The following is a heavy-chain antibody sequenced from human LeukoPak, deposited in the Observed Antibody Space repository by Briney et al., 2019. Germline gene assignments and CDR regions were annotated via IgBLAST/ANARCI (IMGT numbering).Heavy chain of an antibody. CDR3: ARDPKFTMVRGAHPFNWFDP. V-gene: IGHV3-74*01. J-gene: IGHJ5*02. CDR1: GFTFSSYW. D-gene: IGHD3-10*01. Sequence: GGSLRLSCTASGFTFSSYWMHWVRQAPGKGLVWVSRINSDGSSTSYADSVKGRFTISRDNAKNTLYLQMNSLRAEDTAVYYCARDPKFTMVRGAHPFNWFDPWGQGTLVTVSS. CDR2: INSDGSST.